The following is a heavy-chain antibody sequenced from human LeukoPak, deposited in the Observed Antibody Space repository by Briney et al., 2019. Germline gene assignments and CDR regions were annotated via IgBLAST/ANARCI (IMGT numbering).Heavy chain of an antibody. Sequence: SETLSLTCAVSGDSISVYSWSWIRQPPGKGREWIGYIYKTGSTNYTPSLRSRVTITVDTSRNQCSLELTSVTAADTAIYYCARHHLTSDYDESGYYDLWGQGTLVTVSS. CDR3: ARHHLTSDYDESGYYDL. J-gene: IGHJ4*02. V-gene: IGHV4-59*08. D-gene: IGHD3-22*01. CDR2: IYKTGST. CDR1: GDSISVYS.